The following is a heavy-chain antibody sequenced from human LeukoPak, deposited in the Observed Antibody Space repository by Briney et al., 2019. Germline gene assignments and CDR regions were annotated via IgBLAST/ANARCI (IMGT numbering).Heavy chain of an antibody. V-gene: IGHV4-34*01. Sequence: SETLSLTCAVYGGSFSGYYWSWIRQPPGKGLEWIGEINRSGSTNYNPSLKSRVTISVDTSKNQSSLKLSSVTAADTAVYYCARVDSNYPKISFDIWGQGTMVTVSS. CDR3: ARVDSNYPKISFDI. D-gene: IGHD4-11*01. J-gene: IGHJ3*02. CDR2: INRSGST. CDR1: GGSFSGYY.